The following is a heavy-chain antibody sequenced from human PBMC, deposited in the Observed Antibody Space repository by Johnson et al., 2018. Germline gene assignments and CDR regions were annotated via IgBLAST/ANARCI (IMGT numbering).Heavy chain of an antibody. J-gene: IGHJ3*02. CDR2: ISSSSSPI. Sequence: VQLVESGGGVVQPGRSLRLSCAASGFTFSSYSMNWVRQAPGKGLEWVSYISSSSSPIYYADSVKGRFIISRDNAKNSLYLQMNRLRAEDTAVYYCAKPRRAATDAFDIWGQGTLVTVSS. V-gene: IGHV3-48*01. D-gene: IGHD2-15*01. CDR1: GFTFSSYS. CDR3: AKPRRAATDAFDI.